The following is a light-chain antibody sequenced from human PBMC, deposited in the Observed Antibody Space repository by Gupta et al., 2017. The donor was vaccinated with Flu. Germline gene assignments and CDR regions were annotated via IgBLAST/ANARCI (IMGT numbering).Light chain of an antibody. CDR1: QSLLHSNGYNY. Sequence: DIVMTQSPLSLPVTPGEPASISCRSSQSLLHSNGYNYLYWYLQKPGQSPQLLIYLGSNRASGVPDRFSGRGSGTDFTLKISRVEAEDVGVYYCMQALPTLLTFGPGTKVDIK. J-gene: IGKJ3*01. V-gene: IGKV2-28*01. CDR3: MQALPTLLT. CDR2: LGS.